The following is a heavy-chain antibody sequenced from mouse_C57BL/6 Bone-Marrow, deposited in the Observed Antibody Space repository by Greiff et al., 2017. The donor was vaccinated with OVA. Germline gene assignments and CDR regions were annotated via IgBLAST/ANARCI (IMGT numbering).Heavy chain of an antibody. J-gene: IGHJ1*03. CDR2: INPSSGYT. CDR1: GYTFTSYW. CDR3: ASEGLGLLRWGLHWYFDV. V-gene: IGHV1-7*01. D-gene: IGHD1-1*01. Sequence: VQLQQSGAELAKPGASVKLSCKASGYTFTSYWMHWVKQRPGQGLEWIGYINPSSGYTKYNQKFTNKATLTADKSSSTAYMQLSSLTYEDSAVYDGASEGLGLLRWGLHWYFDVWGTGTTVTVSS.